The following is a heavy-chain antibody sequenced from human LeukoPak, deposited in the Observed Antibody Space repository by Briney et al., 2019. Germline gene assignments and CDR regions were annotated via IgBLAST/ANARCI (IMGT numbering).Heavy chain of an antibody. D-gene: IGHD2-2*01. CDR2: IIPIFGTA. V-gene: IGHV1-69*13. CDR1: GGTFSSYA. CDR3: ARGASTLLFHWFDP. Sequence: SVKVSCKASGGTFSSYAISWVRQAPGQGLEWMGGIIPIFGTANYAQKFQGRVTITADESTSTAYMELSSLRSEGTAVYYCARGASTLLFHWFDPWGQGTLVTVSS. J-gene: IGHJ5*02.